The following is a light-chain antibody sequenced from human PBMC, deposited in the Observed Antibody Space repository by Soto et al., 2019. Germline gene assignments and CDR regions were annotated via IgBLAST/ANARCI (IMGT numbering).Light chain of an antibody. J-gene: IGKJ1*01. Sequence: EIVMTQSPATLSVSPGERATLTCRASQRVSGNLAWYQQQPVAWYQHKPGQAPRLLIYGASTRATGIPARFSGSGSGTEFTLTISSLQSEDFAVYYCQQYDNWPRTFGQGTKVEIK. CDR3: QQYDNWPRT. CDR1: QRVSGN. V-gene: IGKV3-15*01. CDR2: GAS.